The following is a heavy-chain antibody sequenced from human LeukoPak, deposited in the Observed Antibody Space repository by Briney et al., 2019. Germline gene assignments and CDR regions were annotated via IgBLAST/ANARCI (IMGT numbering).Heavy chain of an antibody. CDR1: GGSFSGYY. Sequence: ASETLSLTCAVYGGSFSGYYWSWIRQPPGKGLEWIGEINHSGSTNYNPSLKSRVTISVDTSKNQFSLKLSSVTAADTAVYYCARGLIRDYYGSGSYYMGPYYYYGMDVWGQGTTVTVSS. J-gene: IGHJ6*02. V-gene: IGHV4-34*01. D-gene: IGHD3-10*01. CDR2: INHSGST. CDR3: ARGLIRDYYGSGSYYMGPYYYYGMDV.